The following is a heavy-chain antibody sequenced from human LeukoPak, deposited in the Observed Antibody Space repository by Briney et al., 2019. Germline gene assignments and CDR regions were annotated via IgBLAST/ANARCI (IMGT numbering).Heavy chain of an antibody. D-gene: IGHD5-18*01. Sequence: SGGSLRLSCAASGFTFSSYAMSWVRQAPGKGLEWVSAISGSGGSTYYADSVKGRFTISRDNSKNTLYLQMNSLRAEDTAVYYCAKDPTAMVISFVDYWGQGTLVTVSS. J-gene: IGHJ4*02. CDR3: AKDPTAMVISFVDY. CDR2: ISGSGGST. V-gene: IGHV3-23*01. CDR1: GFTFSSYA.